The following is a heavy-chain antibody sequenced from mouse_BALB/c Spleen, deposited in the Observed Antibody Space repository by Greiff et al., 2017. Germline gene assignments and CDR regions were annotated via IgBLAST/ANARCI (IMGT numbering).Heavy chain of an antibody. CDR3: AREDYRYHYFDY. CDR1: GFSLTSYG. Sequence: VQLQESGPGLVAPSQSLSITCTVSGFSLTSYGVHWVRQPPGKGLEWLGVIWAGGSTNYNSALMSRLSISKDNSKSQVFLKMNSLQTDDTAMYYCAREDYRYHYFDYWGQGTTLTVSS. D-gene: IGHD2-14*01. J-gene: IGHJ2*01. CDR2: IWAGGST. V-gene: IGHV2-9*02.